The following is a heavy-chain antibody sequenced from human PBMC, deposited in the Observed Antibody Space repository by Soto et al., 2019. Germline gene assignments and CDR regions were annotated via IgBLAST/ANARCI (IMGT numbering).Heavy chain of an antibody. CDR3: ARVAYDYPRTDV. Sequence: SETLSLPYTVSGGSILSYNSSWILQPPGKGLEWIGYIYDSGRTNYNPSLKSRVTISVDTSKNQFSLKLSSVTAADTAVYYCARVAYDYPRTDVWGQGTTVTVSS. CDR2: IYDSGRT. D-gene: IGHD5-12*01. CDR1: GGSILSYN. V-gene: IGHV4-59*08. J-gene: IGHJ6*02.